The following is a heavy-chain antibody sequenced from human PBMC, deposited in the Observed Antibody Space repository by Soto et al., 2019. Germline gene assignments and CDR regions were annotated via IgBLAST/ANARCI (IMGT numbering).Heavy chain of an antibody. CDR3: ATGVIWIGYFTVDS. CDR2: FIPVYRTL. D-gene: IGHD3-3*01. CDR1: GGSFGNSA. Sequence: QEQLVQSGAEVKKPGSSVKISCKASGGSFGNSAINWVRQTPGQGLEWVGGFIPVYRTLNFAQKFQGRVTITADESTGTAYMTVSSLASNDTAVYYCATGVIWIGYFTVDSWGQGTRVTVSS. J-gene: IGHJ4*02. V-gene: IGHV1-69*01.